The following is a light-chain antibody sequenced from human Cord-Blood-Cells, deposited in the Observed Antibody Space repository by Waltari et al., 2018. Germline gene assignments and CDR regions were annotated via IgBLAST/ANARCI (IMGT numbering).Light chain of an antibody. V-gene: IGLV3-21*04. CDR1: NIGSKS. CDR3: QVWDSSSDHRV. CDR2: YDS. J-gene: IGLJ3*02. Sequence: SYVLTQPPSVSVAPGKTARITCGGNNIGSKSVHWYQQKPGQAPVLVIYYDSDRPSGIPERFSGSNSGNRPPLTISRVEAGDEADYYCQVWDSSSDHRVFGGGTKLTVL.